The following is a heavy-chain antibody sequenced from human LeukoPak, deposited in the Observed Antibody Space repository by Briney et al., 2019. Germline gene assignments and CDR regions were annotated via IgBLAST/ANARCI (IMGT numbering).Heavy chain of an antibody. CDR3: ARDLRAPTWYFDL. J-gene: IGHJ2*01. V-gene: IGHV3-48*01. CDR2: IDTSSATI. Sequence: GGSLRLSCAASGVTLSTYAMSWLRQAPGKGLEWISYIDTSSATIYYADSVKGRFTISRDTAKNSLYLQMNSLRAEDTAVYYCARDLRAPTWYFDLWGRGTLVTVSS. CDR1: GVTLSTYA.